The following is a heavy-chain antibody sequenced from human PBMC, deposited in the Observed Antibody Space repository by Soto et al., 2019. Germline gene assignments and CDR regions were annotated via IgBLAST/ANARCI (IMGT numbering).Heavy chain of an antibody. CDR2: MNQDGSQN. CDR1: GFTFSSYW. CDR3: SSYLRGSTLRGGLAKPDFDY. V-gene: IGHV3-7*01. J-gene: IGHJ4*02. Sequence: EVQLVESGGGLVQPGGSLSLSCAASGFTFSSYWMSWVRQAPGKGLEWVANMNQDGSQNFYVDSVKGRFTISRDNAKTSLYLQMNSLRDEDTAVYYCSSYLRGSTLRGGLAKPDFDYWGQGTLVTVSS. D-gene: IGHD3-10*02.